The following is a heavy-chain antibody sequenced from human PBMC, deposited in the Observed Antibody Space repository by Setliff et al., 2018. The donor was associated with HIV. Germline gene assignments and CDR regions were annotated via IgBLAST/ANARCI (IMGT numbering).Heavy chain of an antibody. CDR1: GGSISSSSYY. CDR2: IYYSGRT. Sequence: KPSETLSLTCTVSGGSISSSSYYWGWIRQPQGKGLEWIGTIYYSGRTYSNPSLKSRVTMSVDTSKNRFSLKLISVTAADTAVYYCXXXXXXTXXPPFYYWGQGTLVTVSS. J-gene: IGHJ4*02. V-gene: IGHV4-39*01. CDR3: XXXXXXTXXPPFYY.